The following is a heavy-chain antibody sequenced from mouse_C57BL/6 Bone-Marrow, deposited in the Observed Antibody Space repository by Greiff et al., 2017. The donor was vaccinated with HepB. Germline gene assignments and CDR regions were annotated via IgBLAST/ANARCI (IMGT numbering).Heavy chain of an antibody. CDR3: ARARQLRLVAWYFDY. CDR2: LYPRDGST. V-gene: IGHV1-85*01. CDR1: GYTFTSYD. Sequence: VQLQQSGPELVKPGASVKLSCKASGYTFTSYDINWVKQRPGQGLEWIGWLYPRDGSTKYNEKFKGKATLTVDTSSRTAYMELHSLTSEDSAVYFCARARQLRLVAWYFDYWGQGTTLTVSS. D-gene: IGHD3-2*02. J-gene: IGHJ2*01.